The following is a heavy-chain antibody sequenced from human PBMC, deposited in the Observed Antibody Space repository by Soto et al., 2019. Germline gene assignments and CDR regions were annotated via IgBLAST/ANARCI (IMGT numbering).Heavy chain of an antibody. CDR3: ARARLMYSTGWDPFDY. CDR1: GFTFSNYG. D-gene: IGHD6-19*01. CDR2: IYYDGSNE. V-gene: IGHV3-33*01. J-gene: IGHJ4*02. Sequence: QVQLVESGGGVVQPGKSLRLSCAASGFTFSNYGMHWVRQAPGKGPEWLAVIYYDGSNEDYADSVKGRFTISRDNSKNTLYLQMNSLRAEDTAVYYCARARLMYSTGWDPFDYWGQGALVTVSS.